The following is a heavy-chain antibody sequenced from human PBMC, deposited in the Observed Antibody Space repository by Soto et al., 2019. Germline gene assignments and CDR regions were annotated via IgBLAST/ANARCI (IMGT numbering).Heavy chain of an antibody. Sequence: QVQLVQSGAEVKKPGSSVKVSCKASGGTFSSYTISWVRQAPGHWLEWMGRIIPILGIVNYSQQFQGRVTLTADKSMSTAYLELSSLRSDDTAVYYCARVGYYCDYMPAASFDPLGQGTLVTVSS. CDR2: IIPILGIV. CDR3: ARVGYYCDYMPAASFDP. CDR1: GGTFSSYT. D-gene: IGHD4-17*01. J-gene: IGHJ5*02. V-gene: IGHV1-69*02.